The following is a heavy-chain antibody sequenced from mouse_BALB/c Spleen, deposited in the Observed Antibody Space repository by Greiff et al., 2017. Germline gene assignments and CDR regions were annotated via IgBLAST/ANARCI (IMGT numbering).Heavy chain of an antibody. CDR3: ARSGETGTDAMDY. J-gene: IGHJ4*01. CDR1: GYSFTGYY. D-gene: IGHD4-1*01. CDR2: INPYNGAT. V-gene: IGHV1-31*01. Sequence: VQLQQSGPELVKPGASVKISCKASGYSFTGYYMHWVKQSHVKSLEWIGRINPYNGATSYNQNFKDKASLTVDKSSSTAYMELHSLTSEDSAVYYCARSGETGTDAMDYWGQGTTVTVSS.